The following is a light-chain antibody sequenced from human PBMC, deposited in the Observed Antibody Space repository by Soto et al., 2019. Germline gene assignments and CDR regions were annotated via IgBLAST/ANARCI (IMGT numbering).Light chain of an antibody. CDR3: EQVNSFPIT. Sequence: VVTHSEGALWFAASERATLCCSASQTVRNNYLAWYQHKPGQAPRLLIYDASSRATGIPDRFSGGGSGTDFTLTICSLQPEDFATYYCEQVNSFPITYAQGTRLEIK. V-gene: IGKV3-20*01. J-gene: IGKJ5*01. CDR2: DAS. CDR1: QTVRNNY.